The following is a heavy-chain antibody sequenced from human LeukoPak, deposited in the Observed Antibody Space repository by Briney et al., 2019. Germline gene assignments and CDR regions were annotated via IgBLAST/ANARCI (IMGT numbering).Heavy chain of an antibody. J-gene: IGHJ4*02. Sequence: PGGTLRLSCAASGFTFSSYGMSWVRQAPGKGLEWVSGINWNGGSTGYADSVKGRFTISRDNAKNSLYLQMNSLRAEDTALYYCARIAAHSSGYTDWGQGTLVTVSS. D-gene: IGHD3-22*01. CDR1: GFTFSSYG. CDR2: INWNGGST. CDR3: ARIAAHSSGYTD. V-gene: IGHV3-20*04.